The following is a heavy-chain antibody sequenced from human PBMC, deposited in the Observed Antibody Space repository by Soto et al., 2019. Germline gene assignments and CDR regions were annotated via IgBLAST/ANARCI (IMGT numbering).Heavy chain of an antibody. CDR3: ARAYSPYNWFDP. V-gene: IGHV1-69*13. CDR2: IIPIFGTA. D-gene: IGHD2-15*01. CDR1: VGTFSSYA. J-gene: IGHJ5*02. Sequence: SVKVSCKASVGTFSSYAISWVRQAPGQGLEWMGGIIPIFGTANYAQKFQGRVTITADESTSTAYMELSSLRSEDTAVYYCARAYSPYNWFDPWGQGTLVTVSS.